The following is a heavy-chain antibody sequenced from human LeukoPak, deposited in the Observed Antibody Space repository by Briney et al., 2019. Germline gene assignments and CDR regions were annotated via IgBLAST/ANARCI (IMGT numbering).Heavy chain of an antibody. CDR1: GFTFSNAW. Sequence: PGGSLRLSCAASGFTFSNAWMSWVRQAPGKGLEWVGRIKSKTDGGTTDYAAPVKGRFTISRDDSKNTLYLQMNSLKIEDTAVYYCTTEDSSSWVRVPYFDYWGQGTLVTVSS. CDR2: IKSKTDGGTT. D-gene: IGHD6-13*01. J-gene: IGHJ4*02. CDR3: TTEDSSSWVRVPYFDY. V-gene: IGHV3-15*01.